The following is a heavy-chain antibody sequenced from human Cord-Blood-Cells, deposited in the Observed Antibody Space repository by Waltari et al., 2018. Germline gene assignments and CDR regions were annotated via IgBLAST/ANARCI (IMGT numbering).Heavy chain of an antibody. J-gene: IGHJ6*02. CDR3: ARVGSGAIFGVVPYYYGMDV. D-gene: IGHD3-3*01. V-gene: IGHV1-69*01. Sequence: QVQLVQSGAEVKKPGSSVKVSCKASGGTFSSYAISWVRQAAGQGLEWMGGIIPIFGTANYAQKFQGRVTITADESTSTAYMELSSLRSEDTAVYYCARVGSGAIFGVVPYYYGMDVWGQGTTVTVSS. CDR2: IIPIFGTA. CDR1: GGTFSSYA.